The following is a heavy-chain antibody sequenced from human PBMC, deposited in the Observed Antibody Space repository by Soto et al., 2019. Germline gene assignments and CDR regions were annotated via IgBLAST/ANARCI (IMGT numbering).Heavy chain of an antibody. J-gene: IGHJ4*02. CDR1: GGSISSSSYY. CDR2: IYYSGST. V-gene: IGHV4-39*01. CDR3: ARHYHPAGYYIPRTLYYFDY. D-gene: IGHD3-9*01. Sequence: SETLSLTCTVSGGSISSSSYYWGWIRQPPGKGLEWIGSIYYSGSTYYNPSLKSRVTISVDTSKNQFSLKLSSVTAADTAVYYCARHYHPAGYYIPRTLYYFDYSGQGTLVTVSS.